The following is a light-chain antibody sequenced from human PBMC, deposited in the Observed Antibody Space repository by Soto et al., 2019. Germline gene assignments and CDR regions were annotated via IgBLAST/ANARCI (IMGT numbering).Light chain of an antibody. V-gene: IGLV2-14*01. CDR3: SSYTDSTNYV. CDR2: QVT. Sequence: QSALTQPASVSGSPGQSITSSCTGTSSDVGTRNFVSWYQQHPGKAPKLMIYQVTNRPSAVSNRFSGSKSGNTASLTISGLQAEDEADYYCSSYTDSTNYVFGTGTKVTVL. J-gene: IGLJ1*01. CDR1: SSDVGTRNF.